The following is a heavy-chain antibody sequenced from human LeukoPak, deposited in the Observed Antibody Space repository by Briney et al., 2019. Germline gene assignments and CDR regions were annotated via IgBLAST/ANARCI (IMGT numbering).Heavy chain of an antibody. J-gene: IGHJ4*02. V-gene: IGHV1-18*01. CDR1: GYSFTSYG. CDR2: VSAFNGHT. Sequence: PGASVKVSCKASGYSFTSYGINWVRQAPGQGLEWVGWVSAFNGHTFYAQKFQGRITMTTDTSTSTAHMELRSLTSDDTAVYYCARALAVTGRGPRDFDFWGQGTLVTVSS. D-gene: IGHD6-19*01. CDR3: ARALAVTGRGPRDFDF.